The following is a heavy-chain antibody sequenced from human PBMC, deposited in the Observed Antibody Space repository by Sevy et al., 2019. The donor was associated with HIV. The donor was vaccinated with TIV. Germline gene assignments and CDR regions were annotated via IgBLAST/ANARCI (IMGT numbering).Heavy chain of an antibody. D-gene: IGHD2-15*01. J-gene: IGHJ3*02. CDR1: GFTFSTYD. V-gene: IGHV3-21*05. CDR2: ISSSSSNI. Sequence: GGSLRLSCAASGFTFSTYDMNWVRQAPGKGVEWISYISSSSSNIYYADSVKGRFTISRDNAKDSLFLQMNRLRAEDTAIYYCARGYCSGTSCSSGRAWVAFDIWGQGTMVTVSS. CDR3: ARGYCSGTSCSSGRAWVAFDI.